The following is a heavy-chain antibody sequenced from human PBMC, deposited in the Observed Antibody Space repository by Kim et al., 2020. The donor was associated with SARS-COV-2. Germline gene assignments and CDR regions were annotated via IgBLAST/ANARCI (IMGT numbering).Heavy chain of an antibody. Sequence: GGSLRLSCAASGFTFSNYGMHWARQAPGKGLEWVAVIWYDGDNKYYADSVKGRFTISRDNSKNTLYLQMNSLRAEDTAVYYCARDPLRTLGLWESVTYYFDYWGQETLVTVSS. D-gene: IGHD3-16*01. J-gene: IGHJ4*02. CDR1: GFTFSNYG. CDR2: IWYDGDNK. CDR3: ARDPLRTLGLWESVTYYFDY. V-gene: IGHV3-33*08.